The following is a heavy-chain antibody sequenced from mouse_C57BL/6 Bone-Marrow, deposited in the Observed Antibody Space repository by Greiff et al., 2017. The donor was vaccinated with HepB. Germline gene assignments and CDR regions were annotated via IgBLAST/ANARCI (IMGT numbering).Heavy chain of an antibody. D-gene: IGHD2-5*01. CDR3: TGTYYSNYDY. J-gene: IGHJ2*01. V-gene: IGHV1-15*01. CDR1: GYTFTDYE. CDR2: IDPETGGT. Sequence: VQLVESGAELVRPGASVTLSCKASGYTFTDYEMHWVKQTPVHGLEWIGAIDPETGGTAYNQKFKGKAILTADKSSSTAYMELRSLTSEDSAVYYCTGTYYSNYDYWGQGTTLTVSS.